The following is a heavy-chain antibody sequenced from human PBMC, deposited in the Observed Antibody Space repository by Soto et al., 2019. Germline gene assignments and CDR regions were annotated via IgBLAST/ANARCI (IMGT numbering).Heavy chain of an antibody. V-gene: IGHV5-10-1*01. CDR2: IDPSDSYT. D-gene: IGHD3-22*01. CDR3: ANLSDNHYDRSGKHYYGMDV. Sequence: GESLKISCKGSGYSFTSYWISWVRQMPGKGLEWMGRIDPSDSYTNYSPSFQGHVTISADKSISTAYLQWSSLKASDTAMYYCANLSDNHYDRSGKHYYGMDVWGQGTTVTVSS. CDR1: GYSFTSYW. J-gene: IGHJ6*02.